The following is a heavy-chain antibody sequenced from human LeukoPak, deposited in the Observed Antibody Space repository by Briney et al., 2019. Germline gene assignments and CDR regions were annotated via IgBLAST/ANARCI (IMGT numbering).Heavy chain of an antibody. CDR1: GFTFSSYW. J-gene: IGHJ6*03. CDR3: ARVYYYYYMDV. V-gene: IGHV3-74*01. Sequence: GGSLRLSCAASGFTFSSYWMHRVRQAPGTGLVWVSRISSDGTNTYYADSVKGRFSISRDNAKNTLYLQMNSLRAEDTAMYYCARVYYYYYMDVWGRGTTVTVSS. CDR2: ISSDGTNT.